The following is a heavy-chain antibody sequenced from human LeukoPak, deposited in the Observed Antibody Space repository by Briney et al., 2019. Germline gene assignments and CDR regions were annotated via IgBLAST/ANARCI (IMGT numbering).Heavy chain of an antibody. J-gene: IGHJ6*02. CDR3: GREGYDFWSGHLPLDV. CDR1: GGSISSYY. CDR2: IYYSGST. Sequence: SETLSLTCTVSGGSISSYYWSWIRQPPGKGLEWIGYIYYSGSTNYNPSLKSRVTISVDTSKNQFSLKLSSVTAADTAVYYCGREGYDFWSGHLPLDVWGQGTTVTVSS. V-gene: IGHV4-59*01. D-gene: IGHD3-3*01.